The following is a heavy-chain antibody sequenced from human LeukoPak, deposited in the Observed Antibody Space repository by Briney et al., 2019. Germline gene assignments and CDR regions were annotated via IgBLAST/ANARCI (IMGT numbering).Heavy chain of an antibody. V-gene: IGHV4-59*01. J-gene: IGHJ4*02. CDR3: ARLVGAPYYFAY. D-gene: IGHD1-26*01. CDR2: IYYSGST. Sequence: IPSETLSLTCTVSGGSISSYYLSWIRQPPGKGLEWIGYIYYSGSTNYNPSLKSRVTISVDTSKNQFSLKLSSVTAADTAVYYCARLVGAPYYFAYWGQGTLVTVSS. CDR1: GGSISSYY.